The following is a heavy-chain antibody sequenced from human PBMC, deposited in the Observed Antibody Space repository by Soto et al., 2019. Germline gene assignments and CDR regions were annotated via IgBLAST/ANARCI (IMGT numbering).Heavy chain of an antibody. Sequence: PGESLKISCKGSGYSFTSYWISWVRQMPGKGLEWMGRIDPSDSYTNYSPSFQGHVTISADKSISTAYLQWSSLKASDTAMYYCARLRSGAAGLGYYCYYGMDVWGQGTTVTVSS. J-gene: IGHJ6*02. V-gene: IGHV5-10-1*01. CDR2: IDPSDSYT. CDR3: ARLRSGAAGLGYYCYYGMDV. D-gene: IGHD3-16*01. CDR1: GYSFTSYW.